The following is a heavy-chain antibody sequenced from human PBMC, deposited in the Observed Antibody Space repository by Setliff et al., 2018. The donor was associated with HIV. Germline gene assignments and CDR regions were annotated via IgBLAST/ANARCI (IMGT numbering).Heavy chain of an antibody. D-gene: IGHD2-15*01. CDR3: ARGGFNHAFDI. Sequence: GGSLRLSCATSGFTFSNYGMHWVRQAPGKGLEWVTFIHYDGTDTIYADSVKGRFTISRDNAKSTVYLQMGSLSADDTAVYYCARGGFNHAFDIWGQGTMVTVSS. J-gene: IGHJ3*02. V-gene: IGHV3-30*02. CDR1: GFTFSNYG. CDR2: IHYDGTDT.